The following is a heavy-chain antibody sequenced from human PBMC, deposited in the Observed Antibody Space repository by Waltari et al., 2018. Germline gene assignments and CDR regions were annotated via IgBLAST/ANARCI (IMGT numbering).Heavy chain of an antibody. V-gene: IGHV3-73*01. D-gene: IGHD6-13*01. CDR2: IRTKAAGYAT. Sequence: QLVESGGGLVQPGGSLKVSCEASSFNLSGSAMHWVRQAPGKGLGGCVRIRTKAAGYATQYAPSVKGRFTISRDDSKNTAFLLMNNLKIDDTATYFCTRVLRSSSPTQFDLWGQGILVTVSS. CDR3: TRVLRSSSPTQFDL. J-gene: IGHJ4*02. CDR1: SFNLSGSA.